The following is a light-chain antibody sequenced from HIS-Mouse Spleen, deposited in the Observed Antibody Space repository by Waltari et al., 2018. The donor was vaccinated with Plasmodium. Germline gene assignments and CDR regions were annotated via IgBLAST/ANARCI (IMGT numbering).Light chain of an antibody. CDR2: AAS. Sequence: AIRMTQSPSSFSASTGDRFTITCRAIPGIRSYLAWYQQKPGKAPKPLLYAASTLQSGVPSRFSGSGSGTDFTLTISCLQSEDFATYYCQQYYSYLLTFGGGTKVEIK. J-gene: IGKJ4*01. CDR1: PGIRSY. CDR3: QQYYSYLLT. V-gene: IGKV1-8*01.